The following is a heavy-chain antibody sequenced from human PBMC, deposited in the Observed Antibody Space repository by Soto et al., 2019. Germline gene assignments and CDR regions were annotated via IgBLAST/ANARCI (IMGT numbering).Heavy chain of an antibody. V-gene: IGHV3-33*01. CDR1: GFTFSSYG. CDR2: IWYDGSNK. D-gene: IGHD6-19*01. CDR3: ARDLEEVGSGWYQYYFDY. J-gene: IGHJ4*02. Sequence: QVQLVESGGGVVQPGRSPRLSCAASGFTFSSYGMHWVRQAPGKGLEWVAVIWYDGSNKYYADSVKGRFTISRDNSKNTLYLQMNSLRAEDTAVYYCARDLEEVGSGWYQYYFDYWGQGTLVTVSS.